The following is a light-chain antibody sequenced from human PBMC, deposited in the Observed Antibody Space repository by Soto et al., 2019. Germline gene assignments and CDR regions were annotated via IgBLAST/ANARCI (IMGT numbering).Light chain of an antibody. CDR1: TGAVTSGHY. CDR3: LLSYSGARLYV. J-gene: IGLJ1*01. Sequence: QTVVTQEPSLTVSPGETDTLTCGSSTGAVTSGHYPYWFQQKPGQAPRTLIYDTSNKHSWTPARFSGSLLGGKAALTLSGAQPEDEAEYYCLLSYSGARLYVFGTGTKLTVL. V-gene: IGLV7-46*01. CDR2: DTS.